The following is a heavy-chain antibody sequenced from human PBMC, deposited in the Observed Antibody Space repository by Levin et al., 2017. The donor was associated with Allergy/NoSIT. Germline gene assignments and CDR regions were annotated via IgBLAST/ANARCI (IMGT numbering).Heavy chain of an antibody. V-gene: IGHV1-69*13. CDR1: GGTFSSYA. J-gene: IGHJ4*02. CDR3: ARDGGIGELDAGFDY. CDR2: IIPIFGTA. D-gene: IGHD3-10*01. Sequence: SVKVSCKASGGTFSSYAISWVRQAPGQGLEWMGGIIPIFGTANYAQKFQGRVTITADESTSTAYMELSSLRSEDTAVYYCARDGGIGELDAGFDYWGQGTLVTVSS.